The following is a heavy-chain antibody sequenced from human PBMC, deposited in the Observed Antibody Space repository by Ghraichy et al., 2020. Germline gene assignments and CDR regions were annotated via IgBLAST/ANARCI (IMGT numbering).Heavy chain of an antibody. CDR2: IDTDGSLT. D-gene: IGHD2-21*02. CDR3: ARGGAYTAYPHAN. CDR1: GFTFSEHW. Sequence: GGSLRLSCAASGFTFSEHWMHWVRQVPGKGLVWISRIDTDGSLTEYVDSVKGRFTISRDNAKNMMYLQMNSLRVEDTAMYYCARGGAYTAYPHANWGQGVLVTVSS. V-gene: IGHV3-74*01. J-gene: IGHJ4*02.